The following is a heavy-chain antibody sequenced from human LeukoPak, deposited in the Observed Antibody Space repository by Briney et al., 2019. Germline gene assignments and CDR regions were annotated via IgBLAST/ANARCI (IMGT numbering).Heavy chain of an antibody. V-gene: IGHV3-66*01. CDR3: ARRLLTGYYEF. CDR2: LYSGDTT. D-gene: IGHD3-9*01. Sequence: PGGSLRLSCAASGFTVSSTYMSWARQAPGKGLEWVSALYSGDTTYYANSVKGRFTISRDNSKNMLYLQMNSLRAEDTAVYYCARRLLTGYYEFWGQGTLVTVSS. J-gene: IGHJ4*02. CDR1: GFTVSSTY.